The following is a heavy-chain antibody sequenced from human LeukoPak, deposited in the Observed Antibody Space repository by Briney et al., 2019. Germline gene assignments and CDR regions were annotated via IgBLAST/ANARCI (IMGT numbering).Heavy chain of an antibody. CDR3: ARDFFHSSDSRPFDY. D-gene: IGHD3-22*01. CDR2: IFSRSESI. Sequence: GGSLRLSCAASGFTFGAYTINWVRQAPGKGLEWVSCIFSRSESILYADSVKGRFTISRDNPKNSLYLQMDSLRVEDTAVYYCARDFFHSSDSRPFDYWGQGTLVTVSS. J-gene: IGHJ4*02. V-gene: IGHV3-21*01. CDR1: GFTFGAYT.